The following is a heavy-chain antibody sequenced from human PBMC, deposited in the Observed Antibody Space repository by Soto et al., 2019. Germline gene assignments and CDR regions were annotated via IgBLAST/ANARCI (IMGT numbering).Heavy chain of an antibody. CDR1: GFTFSSYA. CDR2: IVPGGGDT. CDR3: TNGMHSSY. Sequence: EVQMLESGGGVVQPGGSLRLSCAASGFTFSSYAMNWVRQSPGKGLEWVSVIVPGGGDTYYADSVRGRFTISRDNSRSTLSLQMSSLRAEDTAIYYCTNGMHSSYGGRGPLVTVSS. V-gene: IGHV3-23*01. J-gene: IGHJ4*02. D-gene: IGHD1-1*01.